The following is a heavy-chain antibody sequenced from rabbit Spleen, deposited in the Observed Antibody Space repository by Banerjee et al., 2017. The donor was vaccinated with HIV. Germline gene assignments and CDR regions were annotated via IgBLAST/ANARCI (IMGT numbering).Heavy chain of an antibody. V-gene: IGHV1S7*01. Sequence: QSLEESGGGLVQPGGSLKLSCKASGFTLSSYYMNWVRQAPGKGLEWIGYIDPVFGITYYANWVNGRFSISRENAQNTVSLQMTSLTAADTATYFCARDLVVAIGWNFNLWGPGTLVTVS. CDR2: IDPVFGIT. CDR1: GFTLSSYY. D-gene: IGHD3-3*01. CDR3: ARDLVVAIGWNFNL. J-gene: IGHJ4*01.